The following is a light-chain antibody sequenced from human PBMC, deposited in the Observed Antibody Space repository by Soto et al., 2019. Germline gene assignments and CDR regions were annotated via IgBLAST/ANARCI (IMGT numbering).Light chain of an antibody. CDR1: QSISSW. CDR3: QQYNSYSWK. V-gene: IGKV1-5*01. CDR2: NAS. J-gene: IGKJ1*01. Sequence: DIQMTQSPSTLSASVGDRVTITCRASQSISSWLAWYQQKPGKAPKLLIYNASSLESGVPSRFSGSGSGTEFTLTISSLQPDDFATYYCQQYNSYSWKFGQGDQGGYQ.